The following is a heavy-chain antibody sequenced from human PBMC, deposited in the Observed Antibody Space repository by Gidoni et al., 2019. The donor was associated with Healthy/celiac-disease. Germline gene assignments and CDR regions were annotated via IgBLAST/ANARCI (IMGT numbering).Heavy chain of an antibody. J-gene: IGHJ6*02. CDR3: ARDFGTKTPHYGMDV. D-gene: IGHD2-8*01. V-gene: IGHV3-74*01. CDR1: GFTFSRCW. Sequence: EVQLVESGGGLVKPGGSLRLSCASSGFTFSRCWMHWVRQAPGKGLVWVSRINSDGSSTSYADSVKGRFTISRDNAKNTLYLQMNSLRAEDTAVYYCARDFGTKTPHYGMDVWGQGTTVTVSS. CDR2: INSDGSST.